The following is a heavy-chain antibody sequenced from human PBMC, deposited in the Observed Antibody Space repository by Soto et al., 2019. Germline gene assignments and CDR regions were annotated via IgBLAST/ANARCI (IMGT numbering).Heavy chain of an antibody. V-gene: IGHV4-39*01. CDR3: ARRGITMIVVVENAFDI. Sequence: PSETLSLTCTVSGGSISSSSYYWGWIRQPPGKGLEWIGSIYYSGSTYYNPSLKSRVTISVDTSKNQFSLKLSSVTAADTAVYYCARRGITMIVVVENAFDIWGQGTMVTVSS. CDR2: IYYSGST. D-gene: IGHD3-22*01. CDR1: GGSISSSSYY. J-gene: IGHJ3*02.